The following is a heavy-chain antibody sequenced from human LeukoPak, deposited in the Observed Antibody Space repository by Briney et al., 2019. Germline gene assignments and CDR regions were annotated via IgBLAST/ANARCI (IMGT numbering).Heavy chain of an antibody. CDR3: ARVVGATAYYFDY. J-gene: IGHJ4*02. CDR1: GFTFSSYA. V-gene: IGHV3-30-3*01. D-gene: IGHD1-26*01. Sequence: GRSLRLSCAASGFTFSSYAMHWVRQAPGKGLEWVAVISYDGSNKYYADSVKGRFTISGDNSKNTLYLQMNSLRAEDTAVYYCARVVGATAYYFDYWGQGTLVTVSS. CDR2: ISYDGSNK.